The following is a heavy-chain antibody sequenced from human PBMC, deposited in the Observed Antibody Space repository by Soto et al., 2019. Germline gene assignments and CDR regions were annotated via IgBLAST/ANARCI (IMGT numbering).Heavy chain of an antibody. J-gene: IGHJ6*02. V-gene: IGHV4-30-4*02. CDR3: AREWAKDFWSGYYDYYYGMDV. CDR1: GGSISNGDYY. D-gene: IGHD3-3*01. Sequence: PSDTLSLTCTVSGGSISNGDYYWSWIRQPPGKGLEWIGYIYYSGSTYYNPSLKSRVTISVDTSKNQFSLKLSSVTAADTAVYYCAREWAKDFWSGYYDYYYGMDVWGQGTTVTVSS. CDR2: IYYSGST.